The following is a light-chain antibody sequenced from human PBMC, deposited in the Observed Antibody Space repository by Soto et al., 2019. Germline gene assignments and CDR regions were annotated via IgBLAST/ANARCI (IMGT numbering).Light chain of an antibody. V-gene: IGKV3-11*01. CDR2: DAS. CDR3: QQRSNWPYT. Sequence: EIVLTQSPATLSLSPGERATLSCRASQSVSSYLAWDQQKPGQAPRLLIYDASNRATVIPARFSGSGSGTDFTLTISSLEPEDFAVYYCQQRSNWPYTFGQGTKLEIK. CDR1: QSVSSY. J-gene: IGKJ2*01.